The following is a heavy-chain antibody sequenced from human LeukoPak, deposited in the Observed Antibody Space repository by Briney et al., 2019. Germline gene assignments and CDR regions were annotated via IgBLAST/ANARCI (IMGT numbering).Heavy chain of an antibody. J-gene: IGHJ4*02. CDR1: GYTFTGYY. CDR2: INPNSGGT. D-gene: IGHD2-2*01. CDR3: ARKKGSSLYYFDY. V-gene: IGHV1-2*02. Sequence: SVKVSYKASGYTFTGYYMHWVRQAPGQGLEWMGWINPNSGGTNYAQKFQGRVTMTRDTSISTAYMELSRLRSDDTAVYYCARKKGSSLYYFDYWGQGTLVTVSS.